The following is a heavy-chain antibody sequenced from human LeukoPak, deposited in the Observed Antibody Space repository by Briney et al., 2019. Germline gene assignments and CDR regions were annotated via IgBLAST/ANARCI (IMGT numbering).Heavy chain of an antibody. CDR1: GFTFSSYG. V-gene: IGHV3-30*02. CDR3: ARDHLDY. CDR2: IRYDGSKK. J-gene: IGHJ4*02. Sequence: GGSLRLSCAASGFTFSSYGMHWVRQAPGKGLEWVAFIRYDGSKKYYADSVKGRFTFSRDNSKNTLYLQMNSLRAEDTAVYYCARDHLDYWGQGTLVTVSS.